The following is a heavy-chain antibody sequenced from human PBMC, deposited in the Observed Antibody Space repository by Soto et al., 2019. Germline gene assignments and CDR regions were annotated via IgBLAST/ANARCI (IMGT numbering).Heavy chain of an antibody. CDR3: ACHVDIVATIAYFDY. J-gene: IGHJ4*02. CDR1: GFTFSDYY. D-gene: IGHD5-12*01. CDR2: ISSSSSYT. Sequence: ESGGGLVKPGGSLRLSCAASGFTFSDYYMSWIRQAPGKGLEWVSYISSSSSYTNYADSVKGRFTISRDNAKNSLYLQMNSLRAEDTAVYYCACHVDIVATIAYFDYWGQGTLVTVSS. V-gene: IGHV3-11*03.